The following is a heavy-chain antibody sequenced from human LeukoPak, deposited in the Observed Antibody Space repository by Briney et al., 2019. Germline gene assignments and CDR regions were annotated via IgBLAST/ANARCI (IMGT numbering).Heavy chain of an antibody. CDR2: IIPIFGTA. CDR1: GGTFSSYT. V-gene: IGHV1-69*13. J-gene: IGHJ3*02. Sequence: SVKVSCKASGGTFSSYTISWVRQAPGQGLEWMGGIIPIFGTANYAQKFQGRVTITADESTSTAYMELSSLRSEDTAVYYCAREPPPMTTVTTDAFDIWGQGTMVTVSS. D-gene: IGHD4-17*01. CDR3: AREPPPMTTVTTDAFDI.